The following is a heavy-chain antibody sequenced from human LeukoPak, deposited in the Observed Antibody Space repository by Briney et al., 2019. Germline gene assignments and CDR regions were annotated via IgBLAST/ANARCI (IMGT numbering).Heavy chain of an antibody. Sequence: SETLSLTCTVSGGSISSYYWSWIRQPPGKGLEWIGYIYYSGSTNCNPSLKSRVTISVDTSKNQFSLKLSSVTAADTAVYYCAMSSGSGSVDYWGQGTLVTVSS. D-gene: IGHD3-10*01. CDR2: IYYSGST. V-gene: IGHV4-59*01. J-gene: IGHJ4*02. CDR3: AMSSGSGSVDY. CDR1: GGSISSYY.